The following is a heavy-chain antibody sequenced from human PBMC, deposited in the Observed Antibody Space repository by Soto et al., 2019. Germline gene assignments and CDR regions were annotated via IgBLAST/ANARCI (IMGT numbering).Heavy chain of an antibody. D-gene: IGHD1-7*01. CDR1: GGSMSSYR. Sequence: DTLSLTCTVSGGSMSSYRWSWIRQPAGKGLEWIGRLNTYGNTHYNPSLKSRVTVSVDTTRNQFFLTLRSVTAADSAVYHCGRESGETWDYEASWG. CDR3: GRESGETWDYEAS. CDR2: LNTYGNT. V-gene: IGHV4-4*07. J-gene: IGHJ5*01.